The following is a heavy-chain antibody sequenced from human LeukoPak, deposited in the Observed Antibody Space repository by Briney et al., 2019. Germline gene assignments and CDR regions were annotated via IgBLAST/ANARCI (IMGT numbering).Heavy chain of an antibody. CDR3: LTDPGAWAPI. V-gene: IGHV3-15*01. CDR1: GFTFSSYA. J-gene: IGHJ3*02. Sequence: PGGSPRLSCAASGFTFSSYAISWVRQAPGKGLEWIGRIKSYTDGGTIDYAAPVKDRFIISRDDSKNTLYLEINRLRTEDTAIYYCLTDPGAWAPIWGQGTMVTVSS. D-gene: IGHD1-26*01. CDR2: IKSYTDGGTI.